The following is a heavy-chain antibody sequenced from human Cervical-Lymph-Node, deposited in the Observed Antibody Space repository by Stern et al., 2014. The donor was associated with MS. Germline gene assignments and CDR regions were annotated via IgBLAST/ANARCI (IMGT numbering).Heavy chain of an antibody. Sequence: VQLEESGAEVKKPGVSVKVSCKASGYVFTSYEINWVRQATGQGLEWMGWMNPKSGNTGYAQKFQGRVTLTRNISTNTVYIEMSSLRSEDTAVYYCARGRCSSNSCYDYYGLDVWGQGTAVTVSS. CDR1: GYVFTSYE. V-gene: IGHV1-8*01. J-gene: IGHJ6*02. CDR3: ARGRCSSNSCYDYYGLDV. D-gene: IGHD2-2*01. CDR2: MNPKSGNT.